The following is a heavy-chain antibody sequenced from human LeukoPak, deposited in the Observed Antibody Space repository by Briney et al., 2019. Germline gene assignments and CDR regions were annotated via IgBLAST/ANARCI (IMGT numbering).Heavy chain of an antibody. V-gene: IGHV3-23*01. J-gene: IGHJ3*01. CDR1: GFIFSKYA. CDR3: GRDPNGDYVGAFEF. CDR2: IWGSGSDT. D-gene: IGHD4-17*01. Sequence: GWSLRLSCAASGFIFSKYALVWVRQAPGKGLEWVSGIWGSGSDTRYADAVKGRFTISRDNSKNTLYLQMNSLGADDTAVYYCGRDPNGDYVGAFEFWGQGTMVTVSS.